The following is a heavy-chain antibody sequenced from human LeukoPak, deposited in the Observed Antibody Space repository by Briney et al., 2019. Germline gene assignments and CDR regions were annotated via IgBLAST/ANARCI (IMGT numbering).Heavy chain of an antibody. V-gene: IGHV3-23*01. CDR3: AKDAVGYSYGWV. D-gene: IGHD5-18*01. Sequence: LPGGSLRLSCAASGFTFSSYAMSWVRQTPGKGLEWVSAISGSGGNTYYADSVKGRFTISRDNSRTTLYLQMNSLRAEDTAVYYCAKDAVGYSYGWVWGQGTLVTVSS. CDR2: ISGSGGNT. J-gene: IGHJ4*02. CDR1: GFTFSSYA.